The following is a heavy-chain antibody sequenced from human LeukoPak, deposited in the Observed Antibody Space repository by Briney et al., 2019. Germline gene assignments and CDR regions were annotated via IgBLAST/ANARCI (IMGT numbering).Heavy chain of an antibody. Sequence: ASVKVSCKASGYTFTSYYMHWARQAPGQGLEWMGIINPSGGSTSYAQKFQARVTMTRDTSTSTVYMELSSLRSEDTAVYYCANSLYGDFIDYWGQGTLVTVSS. J-gene: IGHJ4*02. CDR2: INPSGGST. V-gene: IGHV1-46*01. CDR1: GYTFTSYY. CDR3: ANSLYGDFIDY. D-gene: IGHD4-17*01.